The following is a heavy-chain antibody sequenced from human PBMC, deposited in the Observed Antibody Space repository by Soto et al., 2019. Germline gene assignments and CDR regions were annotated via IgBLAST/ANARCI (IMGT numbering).Heavy chain of an antibody. D-gene: IGHD2-15*01. CDR3: ARARGMYCSGGSCYRTNNAFDI. J-gene: IGHJ3*02. CDR1: GYSFASYG. V-gene: IGHV1-18*01. CDR2: ISAYNGNT. Sequence: SVKVCCKAPGYSFASYGRSWVRQAPGQGLEWMGWISAYNGNTNYAQKLQGRVTMTTDTSTSTAYMELRSLRSDDTAVYFCARARGMYCSGGSCYRTNNAFDIWGQGTMVTVSS.